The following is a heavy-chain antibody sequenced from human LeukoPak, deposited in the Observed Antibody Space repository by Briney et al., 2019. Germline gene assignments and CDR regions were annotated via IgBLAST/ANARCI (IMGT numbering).Heavy chain of an antibody. V-gene: IGHV1-2*02. Sequence: ASVKVSCKASGYTFTGYYMHWVRQAPGQVLEWMGWINPNSGGTNYAQKFQGRVTMTRDTSISTAYMELSRLRSDDTAVYYCARDSNWNDGMDVWGQGTTVTVSS. CDR1: GYTFTGYY. D-gene: IGHD1-20*01. CDR3: ARDSNWNDGMDV. CDR2: INPNSGGT. J-gene: IGHJ6*02.